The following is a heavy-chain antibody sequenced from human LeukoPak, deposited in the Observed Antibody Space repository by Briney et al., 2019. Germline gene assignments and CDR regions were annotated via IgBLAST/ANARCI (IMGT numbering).Heavy chain of an antibody. Sequence: GGSLRLSCAASGFTFSSYGMHWVRQAPGKGLEWVAVISYDGSNKYYADSVKGRFTISRDNSKNTLYLQMNSLRAEDTAVYYCAKLHLVGIVGATEDYWGQGTLVTVSS. CDR3: AKLHLVGIVGATEDY. CDR2: ISYDGSNK. CDR1: GFTFSSYG. J-gene: IGHJ4*02. D-gene: IGHD1-26*01. V-gene: IGHV3-30*18.